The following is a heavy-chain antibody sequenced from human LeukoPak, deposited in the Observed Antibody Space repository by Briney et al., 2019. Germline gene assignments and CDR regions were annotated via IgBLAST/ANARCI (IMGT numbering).Heavy chain of an antibody. J-gene: IGHJ4*02. CDR3: TRAPHPRCSSSGCYLDY. CDR1: GFTFGDYA. CDR2: IQAKAYGGAT. D-gene: IGHD2-2*01. V-gene: IGHV3-49*04. Sequence: GRSLRLSCSTSGFTFGDYAMSWVRQAPGKGLEWVGFIQAKAYGGATKYAASVNGRFSISRDDSQSIANLQMNDLKTEDTAVYYCTRAPHPRCSSSGCYLDYWGQGTLVTVSS.